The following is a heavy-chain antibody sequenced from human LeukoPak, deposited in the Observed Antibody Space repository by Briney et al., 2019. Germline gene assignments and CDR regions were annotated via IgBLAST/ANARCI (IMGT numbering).Heavy chain of an antibody. D-gene: IGHD2-21*02. CDR3: AKNSERYRGGDCFP. CDR1: GFTFSSYA. Sequence: GGSLRLSCAASGFTFSSYAKTWVRQAPGKGLEWVSTITNICADTYYADSVKGRFTISRDNSKNTLYLHLHSLRAEDSAIYYCAKNSERYRGGDCFPWGQGTLVSVSS. J-gene: IGHJ5*02. CDR2: ITNICADT. V-gene: IGHV3-23*01.